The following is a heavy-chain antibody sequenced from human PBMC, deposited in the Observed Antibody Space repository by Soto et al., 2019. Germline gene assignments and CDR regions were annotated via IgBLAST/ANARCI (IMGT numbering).Heavy chain of an antibody. CDR2: IIPILGIA. J-gene: IGHJ6*03. CDR3: ALGYCSSTSCHTDLYYYYYYMDV. Sequence: SVKVSCKASGGTFSSYTISWVRQAPGQGLEWMGRIIPILGIANYAQKFQGRVTITADKSTSTAYMELSSLRSEDTAVYYCALGYCSSTSCHTDLYYYYYYMDVWGKGTTVTVSS. CDR1: GGTFSSYT. V-gene: IGHV1-69*02. D-gene: IGHD2-2*02.